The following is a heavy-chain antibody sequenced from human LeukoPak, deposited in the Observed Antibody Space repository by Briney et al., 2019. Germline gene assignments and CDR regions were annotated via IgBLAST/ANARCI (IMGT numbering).Heavy chain of an antibody. D-gene: IGHD5-18*01. CDR1: GGSISTYY. CDR2: FFTSGTT. V-gene: IGHV4-4*07. J-gene: IGHJ6*03. CDR3: ARDLGGYSSGSYFYLMDV. Sequence: PSETLSLSCSVSGGSISTYYWSWIRQPAGKGLEWIGRFFTSGTTNYNPSLKSRVTMLVDTSENQLSLKLSSVTAADTAVYYCARDLGGYSSGSYFYLMDVWAKGPRSPSP.